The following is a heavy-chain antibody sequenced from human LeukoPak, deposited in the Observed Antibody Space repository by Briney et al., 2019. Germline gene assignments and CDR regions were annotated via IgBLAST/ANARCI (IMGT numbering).Heavy chain of an antibody. CDR3: ARLSTVTSQNFDY. D-gene: IGHD4-11*01. V-gene: IGHV4-39*07. J-gene: IGHJ4*02. CDR1: SGSISSSNYY. Sequence: PSETLSLTCTVSSGSISSSNYYWGWIRQPPGKGLEWIGSIYYSGSTYYNPSLKSRVTISVDTSKNQFSLKLSSVTAADTAVYYCARLSTVTSQNFDYWGQGTLVTVSS. CDR2: IYYSGST.